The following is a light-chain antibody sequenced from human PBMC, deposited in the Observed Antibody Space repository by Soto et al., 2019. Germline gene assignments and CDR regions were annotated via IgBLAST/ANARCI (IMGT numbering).Light chain of an antibody. V-gene: IGKV3-20*01. J-gene: IGKJ5*01. CDR2: DAA. CDR3: QQYGCSSSIT. Sequence: SPASLSLSPGARATLFCRVCQCVTKYLAWYQQRPGEAPSLLIYDAARRATGIPARFSGSGSGTDYTLTISRLEPDDYAVYYCQQYGCSSSITFGQGTRLEIK. CDR1: QCVTKY.